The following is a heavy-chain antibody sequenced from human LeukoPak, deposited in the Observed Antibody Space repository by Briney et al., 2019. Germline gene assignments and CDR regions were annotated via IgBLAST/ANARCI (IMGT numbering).Heavy chain of an antibody. CDR2: IDPTSGSA. J-gene: IGHJ6*02. CDR1: GYTFSTYY. V-gene: IGHV1-46*01. D-gene: IGHD2-8*02. CDR3: ARALGYCTVSSCPGMDV. Sequence: ASVKVSCKASGYTFSTYYLNWVRHAPGQGLEWMGKIDPTSGSAYYAQKFQGRVTMTRDTSTSTVYMEMSSLRSEDTAVYYCARALGYCTVSSCPGMDVWGQGTTVTVSS.